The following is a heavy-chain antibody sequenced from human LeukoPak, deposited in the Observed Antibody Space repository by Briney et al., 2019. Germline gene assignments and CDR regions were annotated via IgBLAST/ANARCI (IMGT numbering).Heavy chain of an antibody. CDR2: ISGDGGST. J-gene: IGHJ6*02. CDR1: GFTFHDYA. Sequence: GGPLRLFCAASGFTFHDYAMHWVHQSPGKGLEWVSLISGDGGSTYYPDSVKGRFTISRDNSKNSLYLQMNSLRTEDTALYYCARGFSVLASNHNYYYYGMDVWGQGTTVTVSS. D-gene: IGHD1-14*01. CDR3: ARGFSVLASNHNYYYYGMDV. V-gene: IGHV3-43*02.